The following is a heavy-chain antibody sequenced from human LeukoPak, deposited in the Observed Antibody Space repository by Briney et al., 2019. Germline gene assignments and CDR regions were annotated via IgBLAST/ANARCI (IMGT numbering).Heavy chain of an antibody. Sequence: PGGSLRLSCAASGFTFSSYSMNWVRQAPGKGLEWVSSISSSSSYIYYADSVKGRFTISRDNAKNPLYLQMNSLRAEDTAVYYCARDLGYCSGGSCYDLWGQGTLVTVSS. CDR2: ISSSSSYI. CDR3: ARDLGYCSGGSCYDL. CDR1: GFTFSSYS. V-gene: IGHV3-21*01. J-gene: IGHJ5*02. D-gene: IGHD2-15*01.